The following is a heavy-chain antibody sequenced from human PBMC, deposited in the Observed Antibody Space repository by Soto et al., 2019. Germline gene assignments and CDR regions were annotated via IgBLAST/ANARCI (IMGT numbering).Heavy chain of an antibody. CDR3: ARGYYYDGTGYPDAFDI. D-gene: IGHD3-22*01. CDR1: GFSISSSGMC. J-gene: IGHJ3*02. CDR2: IDWDDDK. Sequence: SGPTLVNPTQTLTLTCSFSGFSISSSGMCVSWIRQPPGKALEWLARIDWDDDKYYSTSLKTRLTISKDTSKNQVVLTMTNMDPVDTATYYCARGYYYDGTGYPDAFDIWGQGTMVTVSS. V-gene: IGHV2-70*11.